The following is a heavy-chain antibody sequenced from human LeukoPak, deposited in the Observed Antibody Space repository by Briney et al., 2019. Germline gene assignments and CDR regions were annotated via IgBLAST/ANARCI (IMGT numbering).Heavy chain of an antibody. V-gene: IGHV1-3*01. CDR3: ARALGWFDH. D-gene: IGHD3-16*01. Sequence: ASVKVSCKASGYTFTSYAMHWVRQSPGQRLEWMGCINAGNGNTKYSQKFQGRVTITRYTSASTAYMELSSLRSEDADVYDCARALGWFDHWGQGTLVTVSS. CDR1: GYTFTSYA. CDR2: INAGNGNT. J-gene: IGHJ5*02.